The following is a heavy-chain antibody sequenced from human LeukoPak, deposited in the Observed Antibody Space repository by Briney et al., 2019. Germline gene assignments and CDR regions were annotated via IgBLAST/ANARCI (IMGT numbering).Heavy chain of an antibody. CDR3: ARSAYYDFWSGYL. V-gene: IGHV3-74*01. D-gene: IGHD3-3*01. CDR2: INKDGSST. Sequence: PGGSLRLSCAASGFTFNNYWMHWIRQAPGKGLVWVSRINKDGSSTDYADSVKGRFTISRDNAKNSLYLQMNSLRAEDTAVYYCARSAYYDFWSGYLWGQGTMVTVSS. CDR1: GFTFNNYW. J-gene: IGHJ3*01.